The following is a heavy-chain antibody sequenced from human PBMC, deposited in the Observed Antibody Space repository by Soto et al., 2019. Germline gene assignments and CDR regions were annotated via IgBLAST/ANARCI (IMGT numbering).Heavy chain of an antibody. D-gene: IGHD1-1*01. CDR1: GFTFSSYA. CDR3: AKDPDTTVLYYYYMDV. V-gene: IGHV3-23*01. J-gene: IGHJ6*03. CDR2: ISGSGGST. Sequence: GGSLRLSCAASGFTFSSYAMSWVRQAPGKGLEWVSAISGSGGSTYYADSVKGRFTISRDNSKNTLYLQMNSLRAEDTAVYYCAKDPDTTVLYYYYMDVWGKGTTVTVSS.